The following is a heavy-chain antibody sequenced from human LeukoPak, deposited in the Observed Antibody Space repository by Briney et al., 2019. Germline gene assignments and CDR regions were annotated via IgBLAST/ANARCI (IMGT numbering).Heavy chain of an antibody. CDR3: ARATYNWNSYYFDY. Sequence: GGCLRLSCAASGSTFSSYGMHWVRQAPGKGLEWVAVIWYDGSNKYYADSVKGRFTISRDNSKNTLYLQMNSLRAEDTAVYYCARATYNWNSYYFDYWGQGTLVTVSS. V-gene: IGHV3-33*01. CDR2: IWYDGSNK. J-gene: IGHJ4*02. CDR1: GSTFSSYG. D-gene: IGHD1-7*01.